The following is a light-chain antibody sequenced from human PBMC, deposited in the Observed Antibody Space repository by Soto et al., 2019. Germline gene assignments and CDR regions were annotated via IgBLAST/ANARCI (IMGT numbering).Light chain of an antibody. CDR3: QQYSSSPIT. J-gene: IGKJ5*01. Sequence: EIVLTQSPGTLSLSPGERATLSCRASESFSSTYLAWYQQKPGQAPRLLIYGASSRATGIPDRFSGCGSGTDFSLTISRLDPEDFAVYYCQQYSSSPITFGQGTRLEIK. CDR2: GAS. CDR1: ESFSSTY. V-gene: IGKV3-20*01.